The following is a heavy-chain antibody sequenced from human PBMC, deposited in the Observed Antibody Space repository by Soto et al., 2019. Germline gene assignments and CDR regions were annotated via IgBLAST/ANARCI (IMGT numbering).Heavy chain of an antibody. CDR1: GFTFNNYA. J-gene: IGHJ6*02. CDR3: ARGAAGTISPDYGMDV. V-gene: IGHV3-30-3*01. Sequence: SLRLSCAASGFTFNNYAMHWVLQAPGKGLEWVAVISYDGSNKYYADSVKGRFTSSRDNSKNTLYLQMNSLRAEDTTVYYRARGAAGTISPDYGMDVWGHGTTVTVSS. CDR2: ISYDGSNK. D-gene: IGHD6-13*01.